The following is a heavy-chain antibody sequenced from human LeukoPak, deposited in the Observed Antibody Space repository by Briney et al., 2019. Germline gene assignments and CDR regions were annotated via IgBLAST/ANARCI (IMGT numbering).Heavy chain of an antibody. D-gene: IGHD2-15*01. V-gene: IGHV3-7*01. CDR2: IKQDGSEK. CDR1: GFTSSSYW. J-gene: IGHJ4*02. CDR3: ARFQWWLVN. Sequence: GGSLRLSCAASGFTSSSYWMSWVRQAPGKGLEWVANIKQDGSEKYYVDSVKGRFTISRDNAKNSLYLQMNSLRAEDTAVYYCARFQWWLVNWGQGTLVTVSS.